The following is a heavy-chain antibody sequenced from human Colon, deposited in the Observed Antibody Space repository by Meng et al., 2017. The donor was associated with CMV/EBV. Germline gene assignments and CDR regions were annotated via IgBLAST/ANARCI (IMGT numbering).Heavy chain of an antibody. CDR3: MLWFGDTDY. Sequence: ASVKVSCKASGYTFSAYFIYWVRQAPGQGLEWMGWINPNSGGTNYAQKFQGRVTMTRDTSISTAYMELSRLRSDDTAVYYCMLWFGDTDYWGQGTLVTVSS. V-gene: IGHV1-2*02. D-gene: IGHD3-10*01. J-gene: IGHJ4*02. CDR2: INPNSGGT. CDR1: GYTFSAYF.